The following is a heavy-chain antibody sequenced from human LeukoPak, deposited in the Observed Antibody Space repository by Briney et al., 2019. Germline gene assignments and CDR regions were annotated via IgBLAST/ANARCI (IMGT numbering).Heavy chain of an antibody. J-gene: IGHJ4*02. CDR3: ARDEGVYYYDSSGFTLDY. V-gene: IGHV3-33*01. CDR1: GFTFSSYG. CDR2: IWYDGSNK. D-gene: IGHD3-22*01. Sequence: HAGRSLRLSCAASGFTFSSYGMHWVRQAPGKGLEWVAVIWYDGSNKYYADSVKGRFTISRDNSKNTLYLQVNSLRAEDTAVYYCARDEGVYYYDSSGFTLDYWGQGTLVTVSS.